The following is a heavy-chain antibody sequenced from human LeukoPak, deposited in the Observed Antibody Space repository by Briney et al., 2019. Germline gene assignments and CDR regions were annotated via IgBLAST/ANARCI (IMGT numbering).Heavy chain of an antibody. CDR1: GYTFTSYG. J-gene: IGHJ4*02. CDR3: ARDRVYCSSTSCYDFDY. Sequence: GASVKVSYKASGYTFTSYGISWVRQAAGQGLEWMGWISAYNGNTNYAQKLQGRVTMTTDTSTSTAYMELRSLRSDDTAVYYCARDRVYCSSTSCYDFDYWGQGTLVTVSS. V-gene: IGHV1-18*01. D-gene: IGHD2-2*01. CDR2: ISAYNGNT.